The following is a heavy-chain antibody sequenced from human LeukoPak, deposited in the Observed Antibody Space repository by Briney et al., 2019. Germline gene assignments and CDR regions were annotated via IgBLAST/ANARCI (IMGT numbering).Heavy chain of an antibody. CDR1: GFTFDDYA. D-gene: IGHD6-19*01. Sequence: PGGSLRLSCAASGFTFDDYAMDWVRQAPGKGLEWVSLITGDGRNTYYADSVEGRFTISRDNSKNSLYLQMNSLRIEDTAFYCCAKPRGSGWFPFDYWGQGTLVTVSS. J-gene: IGHJ4*02. V-gene: IGHV3-43*02. CDR3: AKPRGSGWFPFDY. CDR2: ITGDGRNT.